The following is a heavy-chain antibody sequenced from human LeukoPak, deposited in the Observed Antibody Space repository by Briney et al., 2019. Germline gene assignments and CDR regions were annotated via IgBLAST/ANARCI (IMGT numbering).Heavy chain of an antibody. CDR1: GFTFSSYS. J-gene: IGHJ6*02. CDR3: ARGQAASPDPYGMDV. Sequence: GGSLRLSCAASGFTFSSYSMNWVRQALGKGLEWVSSISSSSSYIYYADSVKGRFTISRDNAKNSLYLQMNSLRAEDTAVYYCARGQAASPDPYGMDVWGQGTTVTVSS. V-gene: IGHV3-21*01. D-gene: IGHD6-13*01. CDR2: ISSSSSYI.